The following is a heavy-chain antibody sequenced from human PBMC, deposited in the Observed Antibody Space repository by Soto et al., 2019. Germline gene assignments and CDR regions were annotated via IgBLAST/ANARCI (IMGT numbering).Heavy chain of an antibody. D-gene: IGHD2-15*01. CDR1: GRSFRGYY. CDR3: ARGRRYCSGGSCSNRGFDP. V-gene: IGHV4-34*01. J-gene: IGHJ5*02. Sequence: PXXTLSLPFAVYGRSFRGYYWSWVLQPPGKGLEWIGEINHSGSTNYNPSLKSRVTISVDTSKNQFSLKLSSVTAADTDVYYCARGRRYCSGGSCSNRGFDPWGQGTLVTAPQ. CDR2: INHSGST.